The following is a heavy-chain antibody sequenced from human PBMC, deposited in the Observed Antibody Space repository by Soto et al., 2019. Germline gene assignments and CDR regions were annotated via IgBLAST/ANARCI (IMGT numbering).Heavy chain of an antibody. J-gene: IGHJ4*02. CDR2: ISSSISYT. V-gene: IGHV3-11*06. D-gene: IGHD3-10*01. Sequence: QVQLVESGGGLVKPGGSLTLSCAASGFSLSDYSMSWISQAPGKGLEWVSYISSSISYTHYADSVKGRFTASRDNAKNSVFLHLNSLRAEDTSVYYCARDGQTYGQGDYWGQGTLVTVS. CDR3: ARDGQTYGQGDY. CDR1: GFSLSDYS.